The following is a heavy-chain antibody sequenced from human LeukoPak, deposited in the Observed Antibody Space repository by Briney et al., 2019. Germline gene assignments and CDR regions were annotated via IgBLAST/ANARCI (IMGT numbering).Heavy chain of an antibody. CDR2: TYYRSKWYN. D-gene: IGHD1-26*01. Sequence: SQTLSLTCALSGDIFSSNSAAWNWIRQSRSRGFEWLVRTYYRSKWYNDYAVSVKSRLTITPDTSTNQFSLQLNSVTPEDTAVYYCARDREDPYFDYWGQGTLVTVSS. CDR3: ARDREDPYFDY. CDR1: GDIFSSNSAA. V-gene: IGHV6-1*01. J-gene: IGHJ4*02.